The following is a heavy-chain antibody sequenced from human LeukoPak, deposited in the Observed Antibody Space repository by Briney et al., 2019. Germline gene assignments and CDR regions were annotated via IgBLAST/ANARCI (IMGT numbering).Heavy chain of an antibody. D-gene: IGHD6-19*01. CDR2: ISSSGSTI. Sequence: GGSLRLSCAASGFTFNSYEMNWVRQAPGKGLEWVSYISSSGSTIYYADSVKGRFTISRDNAKNSLYLQMNSLRAEDTAVYYCAVGEQWLVDRVDYWGQGTLVTVSS. CDR1: GFTFNSYE. CDR3: AVGEQWLVDRVDY. V-gene: IGHV3-48*03. J-gene: IGHJ4*02.